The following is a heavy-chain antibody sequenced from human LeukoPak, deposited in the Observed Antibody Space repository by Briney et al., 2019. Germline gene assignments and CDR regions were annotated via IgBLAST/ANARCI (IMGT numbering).Heavy chain of an antibody. J-gene: IGHJ6*02. V-gene: IGHV3-23*01. CDR3: ASGGYYGSGSRYGMDV. CDR1: GFTFSSYA. CDR2: ISGSGGST. D-gene: IGHD3-10*01. Sequence: GGSLRLSCAASGFTFSSYAMSWVRQAPGKGLEWVSAISGSGGSTYYADSVKGRFTISRDNSKNTLYLQMNSLRAEDTAVYYCASGGYYGSGSRYGMDVWGQGTTVTVSS.